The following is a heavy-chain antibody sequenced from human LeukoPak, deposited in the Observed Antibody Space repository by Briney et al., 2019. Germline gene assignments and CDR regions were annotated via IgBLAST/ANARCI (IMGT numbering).Heavy chain of an antibody. J-gene: IGHJ4*02. D-gene: IGHD6-19*01. CDR3: ARHGMWSSGGVDY. CDR2: IYYSGST. Sequence: PSENLSLTCTVSGGSISSYYWSWIRQPPGKGLEWIGYIYYSGSTNYNPSLKSRVTISVDTSKNQFSLKLSSVTAADTAVYYCARHGMWSSGGVDYWGQGTLVTVSS. CDR1: GGSISSYY. V-gene: IGHV4-59*08.